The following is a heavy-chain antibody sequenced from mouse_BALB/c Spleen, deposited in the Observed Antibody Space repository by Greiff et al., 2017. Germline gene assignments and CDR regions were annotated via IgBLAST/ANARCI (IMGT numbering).Heavy chain of an antibody. CDR2: IYPYNGGT. V-gene: IGHV1S29*02. Sequence: VQLQQSGPELVKPGASVKISCKASGYTFTDYNMHWVKQSHGKSLEWIGYIYPYNGGTGYNQKFKSKATLTVDNSSSTAYMELRSLTSEDSAVYYCARGLEWFAYWGQGTLVTVSA. CDR1: GYTFTDYN. J-gene: IGHJ3*01. CDR3: ARGLEWFAY.